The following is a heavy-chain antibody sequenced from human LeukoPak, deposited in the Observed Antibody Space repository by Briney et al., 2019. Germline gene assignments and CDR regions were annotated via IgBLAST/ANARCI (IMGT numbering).Heavy chain of an antibody. Sequence: GRSLRLSCAASGFTFSSYAMHWVRQAPGKGLEWVAVISYDGSNKYYADSVKGRFTISRDNSKNTLYLQMNSLRAEDTAVYYCAKVEGPPDYWGQGTLVTVSS. D-gene: IGHD3-3*01. CDR1: GFTFSSYA. CDR3: AKVEGPPDY. CDR2: ISYDGSNK. V-gene: IGHV3-30*04. J-gene: IGHJ4*02.